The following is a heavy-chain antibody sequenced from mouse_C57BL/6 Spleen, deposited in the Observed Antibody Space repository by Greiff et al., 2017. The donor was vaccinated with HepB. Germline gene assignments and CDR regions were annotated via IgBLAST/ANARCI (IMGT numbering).Heavy chain of an antibody. Sequence: QVQLKQSGAELVKPGASVKMSCKASGYTFTSYWITWVKQRPGQGLEWIGDIYPGSGSTNYNEKFKSKATLTVDTSSSTAYMQLSSLTSEDSAVYSGARSYDGHYGDYWGQGTTLTVSS. CDR2: IYPGSGST. V-gene: IGHV1-55*01. CDR3: ARSYDGHYGDY. CDR1: GYTFTSYW. J-gene: IGHJ2*01. D-gene: IGHD2-3*01.